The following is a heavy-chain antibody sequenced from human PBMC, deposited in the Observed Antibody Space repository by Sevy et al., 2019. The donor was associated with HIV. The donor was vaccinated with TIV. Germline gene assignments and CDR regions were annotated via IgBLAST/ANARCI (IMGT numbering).Heavy chain of an antibody. CDR1: GGSISSSSYY. V-gene: IGHV4-39*01. D-gene: IGHD2-2*02. Sequence: SETLSLTCTVSGGSISSSSYYWGWIRQPPGKGLEWIGSIYYSGSTYYNPSLKSRVTIPVDTSKNQFSLKLSSVTAADTAVYYCASGNIVVVPAAIVNWFDPWGQGTLVTVSS. CDR3: ASGNIVVVPAAIVNWFDP. J-gene: IGHJ5*02. CDR2: IYYSGST.